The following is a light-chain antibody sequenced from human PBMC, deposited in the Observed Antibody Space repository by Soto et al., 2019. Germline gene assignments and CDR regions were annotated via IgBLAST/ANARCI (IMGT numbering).Light chain of an antibody. Sequence: EIVLTQSPGTLSLSPGERATLSCRASQSVSSRLVWYQQKPGQAPRLLISGASSRATGIPDRFSGSGSATDFTLTISRLEPEDFAVYYCQDYGSSAWTFGQGTKVDIK. CDR2: GAS. CDR1: QSVSSR. J-gene: IGKJ1*01. V-gene: IGKV3-20*01. CDR3: QDYGSSAWT.